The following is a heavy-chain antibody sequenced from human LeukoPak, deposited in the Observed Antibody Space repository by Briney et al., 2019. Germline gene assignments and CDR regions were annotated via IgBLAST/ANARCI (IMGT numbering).Heavy chain of an antibody. Sequence: GGSLRLSCAASGFTVSNNYMSWVRQAPGRGLEWVSSSGSTLDYAESVKGRFTISRDNSKNTLYLQMNRLSDEDTAIYYCTRDSSYGDYSTAFDYWGQGTLVTVSS. CDR3: TRDSSYGDYSTAFDY. V-gene: IGHV3-53*01. J-gene: IGHJ4*02. CDR2: SGSTL. D-gene: IGHD4-17*01. CDR1: GFTVSNNY.